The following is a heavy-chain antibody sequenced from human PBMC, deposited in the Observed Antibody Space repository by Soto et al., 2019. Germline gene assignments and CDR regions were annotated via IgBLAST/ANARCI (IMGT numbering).Heavy chain of an antibody. CDR2: ISYSGNT. J-gene: IGHJ4*02. D-gene: IGHD2-8*01. CDR1: SGSSSHFY. CDR3: ARAPMVLSRSYCDC. V-gene: IGHV4-59*01. Sequence: LXLTCTVSSGSSSHFYWSWIRQPPGKGLECIGYISYSGNTNYNPSLKSRVSISVYTSKNQLSLNLTSVTPADTAVYYCARAPMVLSRSYCDCWGQVNPGTVSS.